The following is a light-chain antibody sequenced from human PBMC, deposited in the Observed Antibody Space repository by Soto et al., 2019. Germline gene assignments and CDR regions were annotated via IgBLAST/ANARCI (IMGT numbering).Light chain of an antibody. V-gene: IGLV2-23*01. CDR2: EAS. Sequence: QSALTQPASVSGSPGQSITISCTGTSSDVGNYNHVSWYQQYPGKVPKLMIYEASKRPSGVSDRFSASKSGNTASLTISGLQAEDEADYYCCSYAPSGTWVFGGGTKLTVL. CDR1: SSDVGNYNH. CDR3: CSYAPSGTWV. J-gene: IGLJ3*02.